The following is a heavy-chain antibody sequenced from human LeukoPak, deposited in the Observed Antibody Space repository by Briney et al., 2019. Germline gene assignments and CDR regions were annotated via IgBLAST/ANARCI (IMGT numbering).Heavy chain of an antibody. CDR1: GYTFTGYH. D-gene: IGHD2-2*01. J-gene: IGHJ4*02. CDR2: INPNSGGT. CDR3: ARDCSSTSCSPY. V-gene: IGHV1-2*02. Sequence: GASVKVSFKASGYTFTGYHMHWVRQAPGQGLEWMGWINPNSGGTNYAQKFQGRVTMTRETSISTAYMELSRLRSDDTAVYYCARDCSSTSCSPYWGQGTLVTVPS.